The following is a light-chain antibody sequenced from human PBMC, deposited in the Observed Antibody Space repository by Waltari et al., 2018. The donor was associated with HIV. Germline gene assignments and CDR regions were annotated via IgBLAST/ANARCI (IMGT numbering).Light chain of an antibody. CDR3: TSWDDSLSGWM. CDR2: RNN. J-gene: IGLJ3*02. CDR1: SSKIGNHF. V-gene: IGLV1-47*01. Sequence: QSVLTPPPSASGTPGQRVAISFSGVSSKIGNHFVYWSQHLPGTPPKLLRYRNNQRPSGVPDRFSGSKSGTSASLAISGLRSEDEADYYCTSWDDSLSGWMFGGGTTLTVL.